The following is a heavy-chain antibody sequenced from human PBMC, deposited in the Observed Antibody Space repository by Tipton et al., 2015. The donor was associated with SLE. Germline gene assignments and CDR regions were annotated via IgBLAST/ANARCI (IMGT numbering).Heavy chain of an antibody. J-gene: IGHJ6*02. Sequence: LRLSCTVSGGSISSSSYYWGWIRQPPGKGLEWIGSIYYSGSTYYNPSLKSRVTISVDTSKNQFSLKLSSVTAADTAVYYCARDLYDYVWGSRGGGMDVWGQGTTVTVSS. CDR1: GGSISSSSYY. D-gene: IGHD3-16*01. CDR2: IYYSGST. CDR3: ARDLYDYVWGSRGGGMDV. V-gene: IGHV4-39*07.